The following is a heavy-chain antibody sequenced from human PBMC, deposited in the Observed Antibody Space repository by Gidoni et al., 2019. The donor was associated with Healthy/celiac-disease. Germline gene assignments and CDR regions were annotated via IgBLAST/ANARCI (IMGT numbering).Heavy chain of an antibody. CDR3: ARRANDYDILSVWFDP. V-gene: IGHV4-39*01. Sequence: TYYNPSLKSRVTISVDTSKNQFSLKLSSVTAADTAVYYCARRANDYDILSVWFDPWGQGTLVTVSS. D-gene: IGHD3-9*01. CDR2: T. J-gene: IGHJ5*02.